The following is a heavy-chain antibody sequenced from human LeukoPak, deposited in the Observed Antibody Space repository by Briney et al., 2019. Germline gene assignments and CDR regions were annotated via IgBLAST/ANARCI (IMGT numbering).Heavy chain of an antibody. V-gene: IGHV4-4*07. CDR1: GGSISSYY. CDR2: IYNSGST. D-gene: IGHD2-15*01. Sequence: SETLSLTCTVSGGSISSYYWSWIRQPAGKGLEWIGRIYNSGSTNYNPSLKSRVTMSVETSKNQFSLKLNSVTAADTAVYYCATSSNPNWFDPWGQGTLVTVSS. J-gene: IGHJ5*02. CDR3: ATSSNPNWFDP.